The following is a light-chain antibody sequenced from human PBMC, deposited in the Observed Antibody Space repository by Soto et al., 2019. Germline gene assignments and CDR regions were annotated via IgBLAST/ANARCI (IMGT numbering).Light chain of an antibody. Sequence: DIQMTQSPSSLSASVGDRVTITCRASQSISSYLNWYQQKPGKAPKLLIYAASSWESGVPSRFSGSGSGTDFTLTISSLQPEDYANYYCQQSYSNSYTFGQGTKLEIK. V-gene: IGKV1-39*01. CDR3: QQSYSNSYT. CDR2: AAS. CDR1: QSISSY. J-gene: IGKJ2*01.